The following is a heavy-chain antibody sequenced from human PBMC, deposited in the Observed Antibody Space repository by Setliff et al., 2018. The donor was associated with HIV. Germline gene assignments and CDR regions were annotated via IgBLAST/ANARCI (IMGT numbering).Heavy chain of an antibody. V-gene: IGHV4-34*01. J-gene: IGHJ4*02. CDR2: INHSGKS. Sequence: SETLSLTCAVYGGSLSGHYWTWIRQPPGEGLEWIGEINHSGKSNYNPSLKSRVTISVDTYTNQFSLKVTSVTAADTAVYYCVTSSSWSSRLNFWGQGMLVTVSS. D-gene: IGHD6-13*01. CDR1: GGSLSGHY. CDR3: VTSSSWSSRLNF.